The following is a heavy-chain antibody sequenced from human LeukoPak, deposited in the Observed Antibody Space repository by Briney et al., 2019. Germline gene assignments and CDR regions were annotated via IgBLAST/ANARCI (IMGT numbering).Heavy chain of an antibody. CDR3: ASLYYYDSSGYHPSPDY. CDR2: IIPIFGTA. D-gene: IGHD3-22*01. V-gene: IGHV1-69*13. Sequence: SVKVSCKASGGTFSSYAISWVRQAPGQGLEWMGGIIPIFGTANYAQKFQGRVTITADESTSTAYMELSSLRSEDTAVYYCASLYYYDSSGYHPSPDYWSQGTLVTVSS. CDR1: GGTFSSYA. J-gene: IGHJ4*02.